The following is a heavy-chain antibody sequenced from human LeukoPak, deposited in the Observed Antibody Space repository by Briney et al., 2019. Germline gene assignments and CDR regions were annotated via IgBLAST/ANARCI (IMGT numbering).Heavy chain of an antibody. J-gene: IGHJ4*02. CDR3: AKDRVRYYSSTSCEYFDY. CDR2: ISGSGGST. D-gene: IGHD2-2*01. V-gene: IGHV3-23*01. CDR1: GFTFSSYG. Sequence: GGSLRLSCAASGFTFSSYGMSWVRQAPGKGLEWVSGISGSGGSTYYADSVKGRFTISRDNSKNTLYLQMNSLRAEDTAVYYCAKDRVRYYSSTSCEYFDYWGQGTLATVSS.